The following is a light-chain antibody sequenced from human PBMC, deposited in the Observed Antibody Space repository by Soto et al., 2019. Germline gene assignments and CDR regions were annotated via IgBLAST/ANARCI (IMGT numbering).Light chain of an antibody. CDR3: QQYFGYPWT. CDR1: QSINDW. J-gene: IGKJ1*01. Sequence: DIPMTQSPSTLSASVGDRVTITCRASQSINDWLAWYQQKPGKAPNLLIYKASSLQSGVPSRFSGSGSGTEFTLTISSLQPDDFATFYCQQYFGYPWTFGQGTKVEFK. V-gene: IGKV1-5*03. CDR2: KAS.